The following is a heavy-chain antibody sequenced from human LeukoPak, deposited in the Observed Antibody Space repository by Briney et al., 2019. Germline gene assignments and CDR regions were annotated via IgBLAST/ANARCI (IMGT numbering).Heavy chain of an antibody. D-gene: IGHD1-1*01. CDR3: ARVRPRYNWNDGINWFDP. J-gene: IGHJ5*02. CDR1: GYTFTSYG. Sequence: ASVKVSCKASGYTFTSYGISWVRQAPGQGLEWMGWISAYNGNTNYAQKLQGRVTKTTDTSTSTAYMELRSLRSDDTAVYYCARVRPRYNWNDGINWFDPWGQGTLVTVSS. CDR2: ISAYNGNT. V-gene: IGHV1-18*04.